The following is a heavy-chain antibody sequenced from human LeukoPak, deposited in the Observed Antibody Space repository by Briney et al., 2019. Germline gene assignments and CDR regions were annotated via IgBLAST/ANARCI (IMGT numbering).Heavy chain of an antibody. CDR3: ARRYYYDSSGNGLDY. V-gene: IGHV3-30-3*01. J-gene: IGHJ4*02. CDR1: GFTFSSYA. Sequence: GGSLRLSCAASGFTFSSYAMHWVRQAPGKGLEWVAVISYDGSNKYYADSVKGRFTISRDNSKNTLYLQMNSLRAEDTAVYYCARRYYYDSSGNGLDYWGQGTLVTVPS. D-gene: IGHD3-22*01. CDR2: ISYDGSNK.